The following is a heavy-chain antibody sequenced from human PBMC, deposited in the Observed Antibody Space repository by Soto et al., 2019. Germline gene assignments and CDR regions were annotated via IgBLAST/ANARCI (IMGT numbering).Heavy chain of an antibody. Sequence: QVQLVESGGGVVQPGRSLRLSCAASGFTFSHYGIHWVRQAPGKGLEWVAVISYDGSNKHYADSVKGRFTVSRDNSKNTLYLQMNSRRAEDTAVYFCARYSVKYQGHMDYWGQGTLVTVSS. D-gene: IGHD2-2*01. CDR3: ARYSVKYQGHMDY. CDR2: ISYDGSNK. J-gene: IGHJ4*02. CDR1: GFTFSHYG. V-gene: IGHV3-30*03.